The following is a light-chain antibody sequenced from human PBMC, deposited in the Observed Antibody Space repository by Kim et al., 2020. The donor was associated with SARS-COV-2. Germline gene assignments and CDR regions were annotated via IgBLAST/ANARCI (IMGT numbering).Light chain of an antibody. CDR1: SSNLGSNY. Sequence: GQRITIPLSESSSNLGSNYIIWNQQFPGPAPQLLIYRNPLRPSGVPDRFSGSKSGTSASLAISGLRSEDEATYYCEVWDDSLSGVVYGGGTQLTVL. V-gene: IGLV1-47*01. CDR3: EVWDDSLSGVV. CDR2: RNP. J-gene: IGLJ2*01.